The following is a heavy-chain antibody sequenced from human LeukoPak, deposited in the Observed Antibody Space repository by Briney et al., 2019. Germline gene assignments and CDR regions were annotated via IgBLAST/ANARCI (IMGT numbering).Heavy chain of an antibody. J-gene: IGHJ4*02. Sequence: GGSLRLSCAASGFTFSSYSMNWVRQAPGKGLEWVSGISGSGGSTYFADSVMGRFTISRDNSKNTLYLQMNSLRAEDTAVYYCAKQLYDSSGYYFDYWGRGTLVTVSS. D-gene: IGHD3-22*01. CDR1: GFTFSSYS. CDR3: AKQLYDSSGYYFDY. CDR2: ISGSGGST. V-gene: IGHV3-23*01.